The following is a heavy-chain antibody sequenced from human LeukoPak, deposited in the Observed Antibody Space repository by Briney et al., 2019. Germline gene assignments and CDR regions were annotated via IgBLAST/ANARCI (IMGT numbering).Heavy chain of an antibody. Sequence: GGSLRLSCAASGFTFSSYSMNWVRQAPGKGLEWVSSISSSSSYIYYADSVKGRFTISRDNAKNSLYLQMNSLRAEDTAVYYCARVFSDSSGLNIWGQGTMVTVSS. J-gene: IGHJ3*02. D-gene: IGHD3-22*01. CDR3: ARVFSDSSGLNI. V-gene: IGHV3-21*01. CDR2: ISSSSSYI. CDR1: GFTFSSYS.